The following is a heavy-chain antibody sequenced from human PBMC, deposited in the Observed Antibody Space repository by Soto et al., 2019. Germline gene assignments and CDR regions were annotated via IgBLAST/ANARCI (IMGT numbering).Heavy chain of an antibody. CDR3: ATAGAFGDYNFYYGMDV. CDR1: GYTFTSYA. D-gene: IGHD4-17*01. V-gene: IGHV1-24*01. CDR2: FDPEDGET. Sequence: ASVKVSCKASGYTFTSYAMHWVRQAPGKGLEWMGGFDPEDGETIYAQKFQGRVTMTEDTSTDTAYMELSSLRSEDTAVYYCATAGAFGDYNFYYGMDVWGQGTTVTVSS. J-gene: IGHJ6*02.